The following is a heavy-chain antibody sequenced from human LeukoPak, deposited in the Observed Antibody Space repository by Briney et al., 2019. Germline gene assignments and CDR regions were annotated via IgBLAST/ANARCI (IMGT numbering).Heavy chain of an antibody. CDR1: GFTFSTFA. CDR2: ISGSGGGT. CDR3: AKAFSAYEDWPPNWFDP. Sequence: GGSLRLSCAASGFTFSTFAMSWVRQAPGKGLEWVSAISGSGGGTYYADSVKGRLTISRDNSKNTLYLQMSSLRAEDTAVYYCAKAFSAYEDWPPNWFDPWGQGTLVTVSS. J-gene: IGHJ5*02. D-gene: IGHD5-12*01. V-gene: IGHV3-23*01.